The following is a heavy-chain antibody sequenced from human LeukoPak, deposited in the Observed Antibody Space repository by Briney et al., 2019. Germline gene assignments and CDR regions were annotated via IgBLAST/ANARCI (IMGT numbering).Heavy chain of an antibody. CDR3: TSSYSSSSGRVDV. J-gene: IGHJ6*04. V-gene: IGHV3-49*03. D-gene: IGHD6-6*01. CDR1: GFTFGDYA. Sequence: GRSLRLSCTASGFTFGDYAMSWFRQAPGKGLEWVGFIRSKAYGGTTEYAASVKGRFTISRDDSKSIAYLQMNSLKTEDTAVYYCTSSYSSSSGRVDVWGKGTTVTVSS. CDR2: IRSKAYGGTT.